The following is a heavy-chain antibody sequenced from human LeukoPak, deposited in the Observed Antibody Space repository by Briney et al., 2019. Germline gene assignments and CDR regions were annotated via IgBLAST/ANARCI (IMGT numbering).Heavy chain of an antibody. J-gene: IGHJ4*02. V-gene: IGHV4-59*01. CDR1: GGSISSYY. CDR2: IYYSGST. CDR3: ARDGDSYGTFDY. D-gene: IGHD5-18*01. Sequence: SEILSLTCTVSGGSISSYYWSWIRQPPGKGLEWIGYIYYSGSTNYNPSLKSRVTISVDTSKNQFSLKLSSVTAADTAVYYCARDGDSYGTFDYWGQGTLVTVSS.